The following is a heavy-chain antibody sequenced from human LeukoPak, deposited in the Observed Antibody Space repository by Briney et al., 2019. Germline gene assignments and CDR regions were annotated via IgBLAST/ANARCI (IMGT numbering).Heavy chain of an antibody. CDR1: GYTFTSYG. CDR3: ARDPSGDTFDY. Sequence: GASVKVSCKASGYTFTSYGISWGRQAPGPGLEWMGWISAYNGNTNYAQKLQGRVTMTTDTSTSTAYMELRSLRSDDTAVYYCARDPSGDTFDYWGQGTLVTVSS. D-gene: IGHD4-17*01. CDR2: ISAYNGNT. J-gene: IGHJ4*02. V-gene: IGHV1-18*01.